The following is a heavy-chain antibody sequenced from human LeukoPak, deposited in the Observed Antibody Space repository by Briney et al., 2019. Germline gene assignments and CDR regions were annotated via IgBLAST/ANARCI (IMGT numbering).Heavy chain of an antibody. CDR3: ARGRVSSSTWHSTYYYYFYMDV. Sequence: PSETLSLTCTVSGGSISSSNYYWTWIRQPPGKGLEWIGYIDHTGTTNYNPSLNSRVTISRDTSKNHFSLQLSSVTAADTAVYFCARGRVSSSTWHSTYYYYFYMDVWGKGTTVTVSS. V-gene: IGHV4-61*03. CDR1: GGSISSSNYY. J-gene: IGHJ6*03. D-gene: IGHD4-11*01. CDR2: IDHTGTT.